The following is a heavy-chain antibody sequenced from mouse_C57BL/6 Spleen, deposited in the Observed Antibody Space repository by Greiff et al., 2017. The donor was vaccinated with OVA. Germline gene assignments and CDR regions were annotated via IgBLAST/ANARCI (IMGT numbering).Heavy chain of an antibody. V-gene: IGHV1-18*01. CDR2: INPNNGGT. Sequence: EVQLQQSGPELVKPGASVKIPCKASGYTFTDYNMDWVKQSHGKSLEWIGDINPNNGGTIYNQKFKGKATLTVDKSSSTAYMELRSLTSEDTAVYYCARTTTVVRGWYFDVWGTGTTVTVSS. D-gene: IGHD1-1*01. CDR1: GYTFTDYN. CDR3: ARTTTVVRGWYFDV. J-gene: IGHJ1*03.